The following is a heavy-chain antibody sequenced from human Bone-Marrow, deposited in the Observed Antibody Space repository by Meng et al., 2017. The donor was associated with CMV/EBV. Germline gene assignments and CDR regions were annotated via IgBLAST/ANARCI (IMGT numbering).Heavy chain of an antibody. CDR1: GYSFTSYW. D-gene: IGHD1-7*01. CDR2: IYPGDSDT. Sequence: GGSLRLSCKGSGYSFTSYWIGWVRQMPGKGLEWMGIIYPGDSDTRYSPSFQGQVTISADKSISTAYLQWTRLKASDTGMYYCVRRFGYKCNYVGSGSLNWFDPWGQGTLVTVSS. J-gene: IGHJ5*02. V-gene: IGHV5-51*01. CDR3: VRRFGYKCNYVGSGSLNWFDP.